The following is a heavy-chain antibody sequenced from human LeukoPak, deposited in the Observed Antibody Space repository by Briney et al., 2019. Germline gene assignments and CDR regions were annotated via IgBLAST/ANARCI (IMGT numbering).Heavy chain of an antibody. J-gene: IGHJ5*02. CDR2: IYDSGST. D-gene: IGHD3-10*01. Sequence: TGGSLRLSWAASGFTFCDYGMSWVRQAPGKGLEWIGSIYDSGSTYYNPSLKSRVTISVDTSKNQFSLKLNSVTAADTAVYYCARHYGPWGQGTLVTVSS. V-gene: IGHV4-39*01. CDR3: ARHYGP. CDR1: GFTFCDYG.